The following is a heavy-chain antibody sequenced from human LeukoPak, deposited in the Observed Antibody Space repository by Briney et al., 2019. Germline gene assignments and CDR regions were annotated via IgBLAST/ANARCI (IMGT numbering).Heavy chain of an antibody. CDR3: ARDRASIVVVAATLYNWFDP. J-gene: IGHJ5*02. CDR1: GGTFSSYA. D-gene: IGHD2-15*01. Sequence: SVKVSCKASGGTFSSYAISWVRRAPGQGLEWMGRIIPILGIANYAQKFQGRVTITADKSTSTAYMELSSLRSEDTAVYYCARDRASIVVVAATLYNWFDPWGQGTLVTVSS. V-gene: IGHV1-69*04. CDR2: IIPILGIA.